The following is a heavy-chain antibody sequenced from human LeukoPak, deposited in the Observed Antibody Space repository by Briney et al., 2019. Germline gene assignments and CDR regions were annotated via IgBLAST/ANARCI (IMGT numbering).Heavy chain of an antibody. J-gene: IGHJ4*02. CDR2: IYPSGST. D-gene: IGHD6-19*01. CDR1: GGSISSYY. V-gene: IGHV4-4*09. CDR3: ARPRGSGWFGGFDY. Sequence: PSETLSLTCTVSGGSISSYYWSWIRQPPGKGLEWIGYIYPSGSTNYNPSLKSRVTISVDTSKNQFSLRLSSVTAADTAVYYCARPRGSGWFGGFDYWGQGTLVTVSS.